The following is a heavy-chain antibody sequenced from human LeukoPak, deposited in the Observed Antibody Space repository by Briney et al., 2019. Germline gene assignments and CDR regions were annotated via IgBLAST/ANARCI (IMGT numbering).Heavy chain of an antibody. Sequence: GGSLRLSCAASGFTSSSYSMNWVRQAPGKGLEWVSSISSSGSYIYYADSVKGRFTISGDNAKNSLYLQMNSLRAEDTAVYYCAREMATIPRPIDYWGQGTLVTVSS. CDR1: GFTSSSYS. CDR2: ISSSGSYI. J-gene: IGHJ4*02. D-gene: IGHD5-24*01. CDR3: AREMATIPRPIDY. V-gene: IGHV3-21*01.